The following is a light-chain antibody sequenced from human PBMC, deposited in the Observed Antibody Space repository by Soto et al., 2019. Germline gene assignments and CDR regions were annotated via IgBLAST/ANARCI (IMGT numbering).Light chain of an antibody. Sequence: DIQMTQSPSLSVSVGDKVTITCRASHSISNFLNWYQQKAGKAPKLLIYVSFNLQSGVPSRFSGSGSGADFTLTISSLQPEDFATYYCQQNYITPYTFGQGTKLEIK. V-gene: IGKV1-39*01. CDR1: HSISNF. J-gene: IGKJ2*01. CDR3: QQNYITPYT. CDR2: VSF.